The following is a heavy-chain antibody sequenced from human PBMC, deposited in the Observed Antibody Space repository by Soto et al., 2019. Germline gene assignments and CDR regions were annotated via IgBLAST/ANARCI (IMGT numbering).Heavy chain of an antibody. CDR1: GFTFDDYA. J-gene: IGHJ4*02. Sequence: EVQLVESGGGLVQPGRSLRLSCAASGFTFDDYAMHWVRQAAGKGLEWVSGISWNSGSIGYADSVKGRFTISRDNAKNSLSLQMNRLRAEETAFYYCAKVINGGSFDYSGQGTLVTGSS. CDR3: AKVINGGSFDY. D-gene: IGHD1-26*01. CDR2: ISWNSGSI. V-gene: IGHV3-9*01.